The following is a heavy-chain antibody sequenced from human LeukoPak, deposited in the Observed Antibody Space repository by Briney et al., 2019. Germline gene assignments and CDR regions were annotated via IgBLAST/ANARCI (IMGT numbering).Heavy chain of an antibody. V-gene: IGHV4-34*01. CDR3: AMTNYYDSSGYYYYRGWFDP. CDR1: GGSFSGYY. D-gene: IGHD3-22*01. Sequence: TSETLSLTCAVYGGSFSGYYWSWIRQPPGKGLEWIGEINHSGSTNYNPSLKSRVTISVDTSKNQFSLKLSSVTAADTAVYYCAMTNYYDSSGYYYYRGWFDPWGQGTLVTVSS. CDR2: INHSGST. J-gene: IGHJ5*02.